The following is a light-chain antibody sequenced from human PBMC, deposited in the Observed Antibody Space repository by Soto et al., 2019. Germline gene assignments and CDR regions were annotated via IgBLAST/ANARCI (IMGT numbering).Light chain of an antibody. J-gene: IGKJ2*01. CDR2: DAS. Sequence: EIVLTQSPATLYLSPGERATLSCRASQSVSSYLAWYQQKPGQAPRLLIYDASNRATGIPARFSGSGSGTDFTLTISRLEPEDFAVYYCQQRSNWPPYTFGQGTKLAIK. CDR3: QQRSNWPPYT. CDR1: QSVSSY. V-gene: IGKV3-11*01.